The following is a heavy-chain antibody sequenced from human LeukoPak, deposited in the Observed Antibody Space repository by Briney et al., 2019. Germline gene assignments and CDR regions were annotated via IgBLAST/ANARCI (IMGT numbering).Heavy chain of an antibody. CDR1: GFTFSTYA. V-gene: IGHV3-23*01. CDR2: VTGSGGST. Sequence: LAGGSLRLSCAASGFTFSTYAMTWVRQAPGKGLEWVSTVTGSGGSTYYADSVKGRFTISRDNSKNTLYLQMNSLRAEDTAVYYCAKGGYCYTTSFYTSCFDPWGQGTLVTVSS. CDR3: AKGGYCYTTSFYTSCFDP. D-gene: IGHD2-2*02. J-gene: IGHJ5*02.